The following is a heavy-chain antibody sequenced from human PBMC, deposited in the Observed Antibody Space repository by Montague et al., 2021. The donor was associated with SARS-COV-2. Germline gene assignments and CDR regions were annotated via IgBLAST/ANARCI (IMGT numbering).Heavy chain of an antibody. CDR3: ARESLHLTGYYNDYFDY. CDR2: IYTSGST. CDR1: AGAMSSGTYE. V-gene: IGHV4-61*02. Sequence: TLSLTCTCYAGAMSSGTYEWNGSAHVCGKVLQLTSSIYTSGSTNYNPSLKSRVTISVDTSKNQFSLKLISVTAADTAVYYCARESLHLTGYYNDYFDYWGQGTLVTVPS. D-gene: IGHD3-9*01. J-gene: IGHJ4*02.